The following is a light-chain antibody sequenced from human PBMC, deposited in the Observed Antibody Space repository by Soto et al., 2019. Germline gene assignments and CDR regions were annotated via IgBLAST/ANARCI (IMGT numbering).Light chain of an antibody. Sequence: DIQMTQSPSTLSGSVGDRVTITCRASQTISSWLAWYQQKPGKAPKLLIYKASTLKSGVPSRFSGSGSGTEFTLTISSLQPDDFATYYCQQYSTFPVTFGQGTRLEI. J-gene: IGKJ5*01. CDR2: KAS. V-gene: IGKV1-5*03. CDR1: QTISSW. CDR3: QQYSTFPVT.